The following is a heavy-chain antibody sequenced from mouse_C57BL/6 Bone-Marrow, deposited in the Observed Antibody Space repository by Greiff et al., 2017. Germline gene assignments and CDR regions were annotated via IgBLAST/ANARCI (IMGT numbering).Heavy chain of an antibody. CDR3: ASRGNYLAGFAY. J-gene: IGHJ3*01. Sequence: EVKLQQSVAELVRPGASVKLSCTASGFNIKNTYMHWVKQRPEQGLEWIGRIDPANGNTKYAPKFKGKATITADTSSNTAYLQLSSLTSADAAIYYCASRGNYLAGFAYWGQGTLVTVSA. V-gene: IGHV14-3*01. CDR2: IDPANGNT. D-gene: IGHD2-1*01. CDR1: GFNIKNTY.